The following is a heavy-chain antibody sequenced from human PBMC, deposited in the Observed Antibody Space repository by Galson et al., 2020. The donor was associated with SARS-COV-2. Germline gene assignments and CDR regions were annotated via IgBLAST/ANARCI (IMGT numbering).Heavy chain of an antibody. CDR1: GFTFRSYI. V-gene: IGHV3-21*04. CDR3: ARTSGVVIAPAQMRLFDS. Sequence: GGSLRLSCAASGFTFRSYIMNWVRQAPGKGLEWVSFISASGSYTYYGESMKGRFTISRDNAKNSLFLEMSSLRAEDTAIYYCARTSGVVIAPAQMRLFDSWGPEPWSPSPQ. D-gene: IGHD6-13*01. J-gene: IGHJ5*01. CDR2: ISASGSYT.